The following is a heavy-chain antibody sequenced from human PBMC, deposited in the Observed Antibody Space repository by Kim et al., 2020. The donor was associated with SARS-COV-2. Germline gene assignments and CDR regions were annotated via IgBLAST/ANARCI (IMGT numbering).Heavy chain of an antibody. CDR1: GGTFSSYA. CDR2: IIPIFGTA. Sequence: SVKVSCKASGGTFSSYAISWVRQAPGQGLEWMGGIIPIFGTANYAQKFQGRVTITADESTSTAYMELSSLRSEDTAVYYCARSGNYYDSSGYYYEAQGDAFDIWGQGTMVTVSS. J-gene: IGHJ3*02. V-gene: IGHV1-69*13. D-gene: IGHD3-22*01. CDR3: ARSGNYYDSSGYYYEAQGDAFDI.